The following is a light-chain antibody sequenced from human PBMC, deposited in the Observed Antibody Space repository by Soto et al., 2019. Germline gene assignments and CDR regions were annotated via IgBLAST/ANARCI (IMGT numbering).Light chain of an antibody. CDR1: QSLRATY. J-gene: IGKJ5*01. CDR3: QQYNKWPPIT. V-gene: IGKV3-15*01. Sequence: EVVLTQSPDTLSLSPGETATLSCRASQSLRATYVAWYQQRPGQAPRLLIYGASFGATGIPARFSGSGSGTEFTLTISSLQSEDFALYYCQQYNKWPPITFGQGTRLEIK. CDR2: GAS.